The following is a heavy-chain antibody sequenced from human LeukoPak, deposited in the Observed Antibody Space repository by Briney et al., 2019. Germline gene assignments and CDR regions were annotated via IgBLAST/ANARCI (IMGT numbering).Heavy chain of an antibody. CDR2: ISGSGGST. CDR3: ANAVVAATWDY. CDR1: GFTFSSYA. V-gene: IGHV3-23*01. J-gene: IGHJ4*02. Sequence: AGGSLRLSCAASGFTFSSYAMSWVRQAPGKGLEWVSAISGSGGSTYYADSVKGRFTNSRDNSKNTLYLQTNSLRAEDTAVYYCANAVVAATWDYWGQGTLVTVSS. D-gene: IGHD2-15*01.